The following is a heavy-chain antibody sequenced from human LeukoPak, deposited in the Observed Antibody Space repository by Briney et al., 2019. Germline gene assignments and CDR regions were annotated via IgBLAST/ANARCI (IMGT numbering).Heavy chain of an antibody. J-gene: IGHJ5*02. Sequence: KPGGSLRLSCAASGFTFSSYAMSWVRPAPGKGLEWVSSISSSSSYIYYADSVKGRFTISRDNAKNSLYLQMNSLRAEDTAVYYCARELATTVTNSGWFDPWGQGTLVTVSS. CDR3: ARELATTVTNSGWFDP. CDR2: ISSSSSYI. CDR1: GFTFSSYA. V-gene: IGHV3-21*01. D-gene: IGHD4-17*01.